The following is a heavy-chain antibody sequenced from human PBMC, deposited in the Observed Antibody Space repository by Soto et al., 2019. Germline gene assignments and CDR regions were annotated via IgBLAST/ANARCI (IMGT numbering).Heavy chain of an antibody. Sequence: ASVKVSCKASGGTFSSYAISWVRQAPGQGLEWMGGIIPIFGTANYAQKFQGRVTITADESTSTAYMELSSLRSEDTAVYYCASPDGGGGYYYYYGMDVWGQGTTVTVSS. V-gene: IGHV1-69*13. D-gene: IGHD3-10*01. CDR2: IIPIFGTA. CDR1: GGTFSSYA. J-gene: IGHJ6*02. CDR3: ASPDGGGGYYYYYGMDV.